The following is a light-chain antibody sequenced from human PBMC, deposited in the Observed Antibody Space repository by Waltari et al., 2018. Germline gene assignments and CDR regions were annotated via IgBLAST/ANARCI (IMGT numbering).Light chain of an antibody. V-gene: IGLV2-11*01. CDR2: NVS. CDR1: SRDVRGFHY. CDR3: CSYAGNYLRV. J-gene: IGLJ3*02. Sequence: QSALTQPRSLSGSPRQSVTISCPGTSRDVRGFHYVSWYQQYPGRAPKVVIYNVSKRPSGVPDRFSGSKSGNTASLSISGLQAEDEADYYCCSYAGNYLRVFGGGTRLTVL.